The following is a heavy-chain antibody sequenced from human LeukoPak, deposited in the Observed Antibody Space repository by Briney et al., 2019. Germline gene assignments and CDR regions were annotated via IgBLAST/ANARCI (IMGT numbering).Heavy chain of an antibody. V-gene: IGHV3-30*02. J-gene: IGHJ4*02. CDR2: IRYDGSNN. D-gene: IGHD3-16*01. Sequence: GGSLRLSCAASGFTFSSYGMHWVRQAPGKGLEWVAFIRYDGSNNYYADSVEGRFTIFRDNSMNTLYLQMKSLRADDTAAYYCFTSYGPFDYWGQGTLVTVSS. CDR1: GFTFSSYG. CDR3: FTSYGPFDY.